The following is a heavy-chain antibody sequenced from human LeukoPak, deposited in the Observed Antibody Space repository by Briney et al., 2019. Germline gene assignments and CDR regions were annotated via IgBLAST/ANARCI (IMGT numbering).Heavy chain of an antibody. D-gene: IGHD3-22*01. CDR1: GFTFGDYA. CDR3: TRAGNSSGYYFDY. V-gene: IGHV3-49*04. Sequence: PGGSLRLSCTASGFTFGDYAMSWVRQAPGKGLEWVGFIRSKAYGGTTEYAASVKGRFTISRDDSKSIAYLQMNSLKTEDTAVYYCTRAGNSSGYYFDYWGQGTLVTVSS. CDR2: IRSKAYGGTT. J-gene: IGHJ4*02.